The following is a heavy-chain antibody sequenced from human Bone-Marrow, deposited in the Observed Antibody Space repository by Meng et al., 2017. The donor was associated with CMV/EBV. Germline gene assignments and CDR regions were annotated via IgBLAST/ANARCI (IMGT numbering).Heavy chain of an antibody. J-gene: IGHJ6*02. CDR3: ARGGLWYDFWSGYFSRSSMDV. D-gene: IGHD3-3*01. Sequence: GGSLRLSCAASGFTFSSYSMNWVRQAPGKGLEWVSSISSSSSYIYYADSVKGRFTISRDNAKNSLYLQMNSLRAEDTAVYSCARGGLWYDFWSGYFSRSSMDVWGQGTTVTVSS. CDR1: GFTFSSYS. V-gene: IGHV3-21*01. CDR2: ISSSSSYI.